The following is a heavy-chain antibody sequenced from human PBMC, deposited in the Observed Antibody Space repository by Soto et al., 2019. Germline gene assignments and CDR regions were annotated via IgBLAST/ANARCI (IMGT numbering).Heavy chain of an antibody. Sequence: GGSLRLSCAASGFTFRSYAMNWVRQAPGKGPEWVSGISGSVDRAYHANSVKGRFTISRDNSKNTLYLQVNSLRAEDTAVYYCTKGYGARPSPFDYWGPATQVTVS. D-gene: IGHD5-12*01. V-gene: IGHV3-23*01. CDR3: TKGYGARPSPFDY. CDR2: ISGSVDRA. CDR1: GFTFRSYA. J-gene: IGHJ4*02.